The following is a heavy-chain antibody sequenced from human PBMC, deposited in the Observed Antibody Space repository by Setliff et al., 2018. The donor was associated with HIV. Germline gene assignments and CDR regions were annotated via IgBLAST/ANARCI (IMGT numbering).Heavy chain of an antibody. CDR3: AREVFTGSYYVPGY. J-gene: IGHJ1*01. CDR1: GLTFSSYW. D-gene: IGHD3-10*01. V-gene: IGHV3-7*01. CDR2: IKEDGSEK. Sequence: GGSLRLSCAASGLTFSSYWMSWVRQAPGKGLEWMANIKEDGSEKYYVDSVKGRFTISRDNTKNSLYLQLNSLRAEDTAVYYCAREVFTGSYYVPGYWGQGTLVTVSS.